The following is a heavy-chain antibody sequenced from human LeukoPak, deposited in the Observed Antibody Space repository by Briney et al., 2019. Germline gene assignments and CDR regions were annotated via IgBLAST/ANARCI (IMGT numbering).Heavy chain of an antibody. V-gene: IGHV1-46*01. CDR2: INPSGGST. Sequence: ASVKVSCKASGYTFTGYYMHWVRQAPGQGLEWMGIINPSGGSTNYAQKFQGRATMTRDMSTSKVYMELSSLRSEDTAVYYCARDRGYLDYWGQGTLVTVSS. CDR3: ARDRGYLDY. J-gene: IGHJ4*02. CDR1: GYTFTGYY. D-gene: IGHD2-15*01.